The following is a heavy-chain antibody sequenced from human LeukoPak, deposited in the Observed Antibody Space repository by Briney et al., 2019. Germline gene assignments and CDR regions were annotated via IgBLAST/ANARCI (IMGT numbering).Heavy chain of an antibody. CDR3: VRDLMGSGSTTAYLHH. CDR1: GFTFSDYS. V-gene: IGHV3-21*01. D-gene: IGHD1-1*01. CDR2: ISRRSRHV. Sequence: GGSLRLSCAASGFTFSDYSMNWVRQAPGKGLEWVASISRRSRHVYYAGSVQGRFTISRDNAEDSLYLQMNSLRAEDMAVYFCVRDLMGSGSTTAYLHHWGQGTLVTVSS. J-gene: IGHJ1*01.